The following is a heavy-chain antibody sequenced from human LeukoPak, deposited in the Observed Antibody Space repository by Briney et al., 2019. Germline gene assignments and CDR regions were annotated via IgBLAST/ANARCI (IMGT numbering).Heavy chain of an antibody. V-gene: IGHV4-4*07. D-gene: IGHD6-19*01. J-gene: IGHJ5*02. CDR2: IYTSGNT. CDR1: GGSMSRYY. CDR3: VRDHLAVAGMRLAWFDP. Sequence: SETLSLTCTVSGGSMSRYYWSWIRQPAGKGLEWIGRIYTSGNTNYNPSLKSRVTISVDTSKNQFSLELSSVTAADTAVHYCVRDHLAVAGMRLAWFDPWGQGTVVTVSS.